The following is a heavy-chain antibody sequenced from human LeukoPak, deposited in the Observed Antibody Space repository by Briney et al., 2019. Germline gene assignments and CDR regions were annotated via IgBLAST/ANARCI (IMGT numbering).Heavy chain of an antibody. CDR1: GGTFSSYA. CDR3: ARGGVDYSNPFDP. J-gene: IGHJ5*02. V-gene: IGHV1-18*01. Sequence: ASVKVSCKASGGTFSSYAISWVRQAPGQGLEWMGWISAYNGNTNYAQKLQGRVTMATDTSTSTAYMELRSLRSDDTAVYYCARGGVDYSNPFDPWGQGTLVTVSS. CDR2: ISAYNGNT. D-gene: IGHD4-11*01.